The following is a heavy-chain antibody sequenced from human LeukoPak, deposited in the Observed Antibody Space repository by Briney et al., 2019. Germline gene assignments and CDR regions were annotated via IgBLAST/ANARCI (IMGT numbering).Heavy chain of an antibody. CDR2: SRNKADSYTA. V-gene: IGHV3-72*01. Sequence: GGSLRLSCTASGFTFSDSFMSWVRQAPGKGLEWVGRSRNKADSYTAEYAASVKGRFTISRDESKNSLYLQISSLETEDAAVYYCATSSWYRLAYWGQGSLVTVSS. CDR3: ATSSWYRLAY. CDR1: GFTFSDSF. D-gene: IGHD6-13*01. J-gene: IGHJ4*02.